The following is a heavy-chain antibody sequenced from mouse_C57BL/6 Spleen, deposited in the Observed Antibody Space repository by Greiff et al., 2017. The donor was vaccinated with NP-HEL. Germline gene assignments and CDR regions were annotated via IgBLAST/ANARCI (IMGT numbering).Heavy chain of an antibody. J-gene: IGHJ2*01. CDR1: GYSFTGYY. Sequence: EVQLQQSGPELVKPGASVKISCKASGYSFTGYYMNWVKQSPEKSLEWIGEINPSTGGTTYNQKFKAKATLTVDKSSSTAYMQLKSLTSEDSAVYYCARKAHESDYWGQGTTLTVSS. CDR3: ARKAHESDY. V-gene: IGHV1-42*01. D-gene: IGHD1-3*01. CDR2: INPSTGGT.